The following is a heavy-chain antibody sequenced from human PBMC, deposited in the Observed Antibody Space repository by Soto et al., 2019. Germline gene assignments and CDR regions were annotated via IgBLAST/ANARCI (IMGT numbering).Heavy chain of an antibody. D-gene: IGHD6-6*01. CDR1: GGSISSSSYY. Sequence: QLQLQESGPGLVKPSETLSLTCTVSGGSISSSSYYWGWIRQPPGKGLEWIGSFYYSGSTYYNPSLKSRVTISVDTSENQFSLKLSSVTAADTAVYYCARLVTEWALSIAAPSLDYWGQGTLVTVSS. CDR3: ARLVTEWALSIAAPSLDY. V-gene: IGHV4-39*01. J-gene: IGHJ4*02. CDR2: FYYSGST.